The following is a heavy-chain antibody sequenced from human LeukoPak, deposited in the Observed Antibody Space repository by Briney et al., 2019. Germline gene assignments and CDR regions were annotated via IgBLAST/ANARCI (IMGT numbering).Heavy chain of an antibody. V-gene: IGHV3-30*01. CDR3: ASDSAGYYGHIDY. J-gene: IGHJ4*02. D-gene: IGHD3-22*01. Sequence: SVKGRFTISRDNSKNTLYLQMHSLRPEDTAMYYCASDSAGYYGHIDYWGQGTLVTVSS.